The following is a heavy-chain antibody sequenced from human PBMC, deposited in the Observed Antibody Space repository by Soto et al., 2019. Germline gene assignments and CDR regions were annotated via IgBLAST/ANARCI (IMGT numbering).Heavy chain of an antibody. V-gene: IGHV4-34*01. J-gene: IGHJ2*01. D-gene: IGHD4-17*01. CDR1: GGSFSGYY. CDR3: ARGDDYGDGGGYFDV. CDR2: INHSGST. Sequence: QVQLQQCGAGLLKPSETLSLTCAVYGGSFSGYYWGWIRQPPGKGLEWIGEINHSGSTNYNPSLNSQVTISVDTAKNQFSLKLSSVTAADTAVYYCARGDDYGDGGGYFDVWGRGTLVTVSS.